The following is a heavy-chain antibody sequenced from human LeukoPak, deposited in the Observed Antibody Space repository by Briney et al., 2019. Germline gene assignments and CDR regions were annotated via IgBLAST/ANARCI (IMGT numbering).Heavy chain of an antibody. V-gene: IGHV3-7*01. CDR3: ARGGRGSYSGFAFDI. Sequence: PGGSLRLSCVASAFTFSSYWMSWVRQAPGKGLEWVANIKQDGGEKNYVDSVKGRFTISRDNAKNSLYLQMNSLRADDTAVYYCARGGRGSYSGFAFDIWGQGTMVTVSS. CDR2: IKQDGGEK. CDR1: AFTFSSYW. J-gene: IGHJ3*02. D-gene: IGHD1-26*01.